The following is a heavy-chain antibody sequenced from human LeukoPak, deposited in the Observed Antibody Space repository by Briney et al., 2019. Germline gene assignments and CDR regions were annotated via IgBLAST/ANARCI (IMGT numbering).Heavy chain of an antibody. CDR1: GFTFSSYS. D-gene: IGHD6-25*01. CDR2: ISSSSSYI. CDR3: ARASLGFYYYMDV. V-gene: IGHV3-21*01. Sequence: PGGSLRLSCAASGFTFSSYSMNWVRQAPGKGLEWVSSISSSSSYIYYADSVKGRFTISRDNAKNSLYLQMNSLRGEDTAVYYCARASLGFYYYMDVWGKGTPVTVSS. J-gene: IGHJ6*03.